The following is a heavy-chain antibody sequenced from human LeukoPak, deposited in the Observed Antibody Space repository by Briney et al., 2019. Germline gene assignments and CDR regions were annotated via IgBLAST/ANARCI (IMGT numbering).Heavy chain of an antibody. Sequence: SETLSLTCKVSGGSISSSSYYWGWIRQPPGKGLEWIGSIYYNGSTYYHPSLKSRGTISVDTSKNQFSLNLSSVTAADTAVYYCAREAYASGSFRTDYYYMDVWGKGTTVTISS. J-gene: IGHJ6*03. V-gene: IGHV4-39*07. CDR3: AREAYASGSFRTDYYYMDV. CDR1: GGSISSSSYY. D-gene: IGHD3-10*01. CDR2: IYYNGST.